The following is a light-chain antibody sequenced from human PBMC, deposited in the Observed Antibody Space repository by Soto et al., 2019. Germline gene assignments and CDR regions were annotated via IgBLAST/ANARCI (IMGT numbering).Light chain of an antibody. CDR2: EVT. CDR1: SSDVGGYNH. Sequence: QSALTQPASVSGSTGQSLTISCTGTSSDVGGYNHVSWYQIHPGKAPKLIIYEVTSRPSSVSYRFSVSKSSNSASLTIYWLHDEEEADYYCSSYASSSSYVFGGGTKVTVL. V-gene: IGLV2-14*01. CDR3: SSYASSSSYV. J-gene: IGLJ1*01.